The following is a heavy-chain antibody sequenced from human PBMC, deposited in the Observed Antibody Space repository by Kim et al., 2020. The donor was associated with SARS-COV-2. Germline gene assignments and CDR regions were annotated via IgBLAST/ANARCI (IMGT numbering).Heavy chain of an antibody. V-gene: IGHV2-5*02. CDR1: GFSLSTSGVG. Sequence: SGPTLVNPTQTLTLTCTFSGFSLSTSGVGVGWIRQPPGKALEWLALIYWDDDKRYSPSLKSRLTITKDTSKNQVVLTMTNMDPVDTATYYCALTRGGFLEWLLYPSFDYWGQGTLVTVSS. D-gene: IGHD3-3*01. CDR3: ALTRGGFLEWLLYPSFDY. J-gene: IGHJ4*02. CDR2: IYWDDDK.